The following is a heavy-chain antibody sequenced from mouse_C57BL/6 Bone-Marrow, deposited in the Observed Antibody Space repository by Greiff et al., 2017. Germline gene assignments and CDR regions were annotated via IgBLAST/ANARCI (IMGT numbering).Heavy chain of an antibody. CDR2: IYPGSGST. CDR1: GYTFTSFW. J-gene: IGHJ4*01. V-gene: IGHV1-55*01. CDR3: ARYKDYYGTY. Sequence: QVQLQQPGAELVKPGASVKMACKASGYTFTSFWITWGKQRPGQGLEWIGDIYPGSGSTNYNEKFKSKATLTVDTSSSTAYMQLSSLTSEDSAVYYCARYKDYYGTYWGQGTSVTVSS. D-gene: IGHD1-1*01.